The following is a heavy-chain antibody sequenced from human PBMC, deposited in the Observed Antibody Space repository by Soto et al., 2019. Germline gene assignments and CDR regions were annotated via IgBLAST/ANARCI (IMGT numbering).Heavy chain of an antibody. CDR1: GGSFSGNY. CDR3: ARGHLPGGNTFYYDY. V-gene: IGHV4-34*01. Sequence: QVQLQQWGAGLLKPSETLSLTCTVYGGSFSGNYWSWIRQPPGMGLEWIGEISHSGSGTNYNPSPKXRXTXTVDTSKNQFSLKLSSVTAADTAMYYCARGHLPGGNTFYYDYWGQGPLVTVSS. CDR2: ISHSGSGT. J-gene: IGHJ4*02. D-gene: IGHD2-15*01.